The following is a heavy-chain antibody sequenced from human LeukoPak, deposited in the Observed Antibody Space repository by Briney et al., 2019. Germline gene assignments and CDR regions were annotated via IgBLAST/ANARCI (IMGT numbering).Heavy chain of an antibody. CDR3: ARDRGVMIMGYFDY. Sequence: GGSLRLSCAASGFTFSSYWMNWVRQAPGKGLEWVSYITSSSTIYYADSVKGRFTISRDNAKNSLYLQMNSLRDEDTAVYYCARDRGVMIMGYFDYWGQGTLVTVSS. J-gene: IGHJ4*02. CDR1: GFTFSSYW. CDR2: ITSSSTI. V-gene: IGHV3-48*02. D-gene: IGHD3-10*01.